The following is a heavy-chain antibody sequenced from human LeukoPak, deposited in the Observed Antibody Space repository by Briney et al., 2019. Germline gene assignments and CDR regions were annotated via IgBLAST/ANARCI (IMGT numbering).Heavy chain of an antibody. CDR3: AREFEYSSSSDAFDI. CDR2: IKQDGSEK. D-gene: IGHD6-6*01. V-gene: IGHV3-7*01. CDR1: GFTFSSYW. Sequence: GGSLRLSCAASGFTFSSYWMSWVRQAPGKGLEWVANIKQDGSEKYYVDSVKGRFTISRDNAKNSLYLQMNSLRAEDTAVYYCAREFEYSSSSDAFDIWGQGTMVTVSS. J-gene: IGHJ3*02.